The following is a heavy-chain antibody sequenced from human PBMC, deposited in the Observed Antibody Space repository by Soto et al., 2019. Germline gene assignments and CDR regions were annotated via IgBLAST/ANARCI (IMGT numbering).Heavy chain of an antibody. J-gene: IGHJ5*02. V-gene: IGHV4-39*01. CDR1: GGSISSSSYY. Sequence: SETLSLTCTVSGGSISSSSYYWGWIRQPPGKGLEWIGSIYYSGSTYYNPSLKSRVTISVDTSKNQFSLKLSSVTAADTAVYYCARSSLQYSSGWYPNWFDPWGQGTLVTVSS. D-gene: IGHD6-19*01. CDR3: ARSSLQYSSGWYPNWFDP. CDR2: IYYSGST.